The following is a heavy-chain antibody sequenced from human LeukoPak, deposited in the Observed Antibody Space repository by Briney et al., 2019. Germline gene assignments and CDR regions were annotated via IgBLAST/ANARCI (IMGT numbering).Heavy chain of an antibody. CDR3: ARVSSSIAASWFDP. CDR2: ISAYNGNT. D-gene: IGHD6-6*01. V-gene: IGHV1-18*01. J-gene: IGHJ5*02. Sequence: ASVKVSCKASGYTFTSDGISWGRQAPGQGLEWMGWISAYNGNTNYAQKLQGRVTMTTDTSTSTAYMELRSLRSDDTAVYYCARVSSSIAASWFDPWGQGTLVTVSS. CDR1: GYTFTSDG.